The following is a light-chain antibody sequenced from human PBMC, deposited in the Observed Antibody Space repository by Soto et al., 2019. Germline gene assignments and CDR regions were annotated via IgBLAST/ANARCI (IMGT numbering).Light chain of an antibody. CDR3: QQYDNWPQT. CDR2: GAS. J-gene: IGKJ1*01. V-gene: IGKV3-15*01. Sequence: ELVMTQSPATQSESPGQRATLSCRASQSVSSNLAWYQQKPGQAPRLLIYGASTRATGIPARFSGSGSGTEFTLTISSLQSEDFAVYYCQQYDNWPQTFGQGTKVDIK. CDR1: QSVSSN.